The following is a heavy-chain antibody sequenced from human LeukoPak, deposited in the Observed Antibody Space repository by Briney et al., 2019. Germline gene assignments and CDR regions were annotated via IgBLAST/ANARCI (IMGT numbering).Heavy chain of an antibody. CDR1: GFTINRNV. Sequence: GWSLRLSCAASGFTINRNVMSWVRQAPGKGLEWVSIISGSGTNTYYADSVKGRFTISRDNSKNTLYLQMNSLRVEDTAIYYCATHTYFDYWGQGTLVTVSS. J-gene: IGHJ4*02. V-gene: IGHV3-23*01. CDR2: ISGSGTNT. CDR3: ATHTYFDY.